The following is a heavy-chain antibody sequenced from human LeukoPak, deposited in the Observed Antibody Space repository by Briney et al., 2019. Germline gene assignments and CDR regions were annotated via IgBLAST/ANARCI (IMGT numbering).Heavy chain of an antibody. J-gene: IGHJ3*02. Sequence: SETLSLTCTVSGGSISSSSYYWGWIRQPPGKGLEWIGYIYYSGSTNYNPSLKSRVTISVDTSKNQFSLKLSSVTAADTAVYYCATGHGIVGATRAFDIWGQGTMVTVSS. CDR3: ATGHGIVGATRAFDI. CDR2: IYYSGST. D-gene: IGHD1-26*01. V-gene: IGHV4-61*05. CDR1: GGSISSSSYY.